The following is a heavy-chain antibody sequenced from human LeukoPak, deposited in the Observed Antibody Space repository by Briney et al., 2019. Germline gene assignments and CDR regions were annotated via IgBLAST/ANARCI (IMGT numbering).Heavy chain of an antibody. CDR1: GYTFTGYY. Sequence: ASVKVSCKASGYTFTGYYMHWVRQAPGQGLEWMGWINPNSGGTNYAQKFQGRVTMTRDTSISTAYMEQSRLRPDDRAVYYCARDLEYQLLAPCGQGPLIPVSS. D-gene: IGHD2-2*01. V-gene: IGHV1-2*02. J-gene: IGHJ5*02. CDR2: INPNSGGT. CDR3: ARDLEYQLLAP.